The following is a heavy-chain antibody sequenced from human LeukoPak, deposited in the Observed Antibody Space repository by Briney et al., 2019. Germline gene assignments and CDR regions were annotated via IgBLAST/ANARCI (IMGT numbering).Heavy chain of an antibody. CDR1: AFTFDAFG. CDR2: IILDGAST. CDR3: ARGYGAGSGDY. J-gene: IGHJ4*02. D-gene: IGHD3-10*01. Sequence: GSLSLSCAASAFTFDAFGMGWVGPAQGLGREWGFGIILDGASTAYADSVKGRFTTARYNAKNSLYLQVNSLRAEDTALYYCARGYGAGSGDYWGQGTVVTVSS. V-gene: IGHV3-20*04.